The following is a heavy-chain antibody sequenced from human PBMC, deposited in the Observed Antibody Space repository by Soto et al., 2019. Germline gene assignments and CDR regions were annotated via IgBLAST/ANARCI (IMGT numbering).Heavy chain of an antibody. Sequence: EVQLLESGGGLVQPGGSLRLSCAASGFTFSNYAMSWVRQAPGKGLEWVSGISSSGGSTYDADAVKGRFTISRDNSKSTLYLQMNSLGAEDTAIYYCAKDTLRFLDQPGGAFDIWGQGAMVTFSS. CDR1: GFTFSNYA. V-gene: IGHV3-23*01. J-gene: IGHJ3*02. CDR3: AKDTLRFLDQPGGAFDI. D-gene: IGHD3-3*01. CDR2: ISSSGGST.